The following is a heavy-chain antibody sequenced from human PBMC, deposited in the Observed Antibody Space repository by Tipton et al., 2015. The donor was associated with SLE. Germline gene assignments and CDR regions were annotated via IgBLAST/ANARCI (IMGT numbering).Heavy chain of an antibody. Sequence: TLSLTCTVSGGSISSHYWSWIRQPPGKGLEWIGYIYYSGGTNYNPSLKSRVTISVDTSKNQFSLKLSSVTAADTAVYYCASGDYYYYGMDVWDQGTTVTVSS. V-gene: IGHV4-59*11. J-gene: IGHJ6*02. CDR3: ASGDYYYYGMDV. D-gene: IGHD3-10*01. CDR1: GGSISSHY. CDR2: IYYSGGT.